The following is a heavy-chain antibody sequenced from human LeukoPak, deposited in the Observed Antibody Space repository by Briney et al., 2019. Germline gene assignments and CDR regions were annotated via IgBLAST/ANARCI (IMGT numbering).Heavy chain of an antibody. CDR1: GGSISSSSYY. CDR2: IYYSGST. V-gene: IGHV4-39*02. Sequence: PSETLSLTCTVSGGSISSSSYYWGWIRQPPGKGLEWIGSIYYSGSTYYNPSLKSRVTISVDTSKYQFSLKLSSVTATDTAVYYCAREGGYCSSTSCYKPRPYDAFDIWGQGTMVTVSS. D-gene: IGHD2-2*02. J-gene: IGHJ3*02. CDR3: AREGGYCSSTSCYKPRPYDAFDI.